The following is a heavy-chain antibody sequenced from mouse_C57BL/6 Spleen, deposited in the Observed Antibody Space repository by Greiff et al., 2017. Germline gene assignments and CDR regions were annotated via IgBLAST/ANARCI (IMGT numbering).Heavy chain of an antibody. J-gene: IGHJ1*03. CDR2: IDPSDSYT. D-gene: IGHD2-4*01. CDR1: GYTFTSYW. Sequence: QVQLQQPGAELVMPGASVKLSCKASGYTFTSYWMHWVKQRPGQGLEWIGEIDPSDSYTNYNQKFKGKSTLTVDKSSSTAYMQLSSLTSEDAAVYYCALITTVWYFDVWGTGTTVTVSS. CDR3: ALITTVWYFDV. V-gene: IGHV1-69*01.